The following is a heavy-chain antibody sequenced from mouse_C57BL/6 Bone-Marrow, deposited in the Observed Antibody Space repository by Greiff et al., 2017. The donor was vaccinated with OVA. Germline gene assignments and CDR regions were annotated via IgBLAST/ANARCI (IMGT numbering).Heavy chain of an antibody. V-gene: IGHV5-6*01. CDR3: ARQGSPY. CDR2: ISSGGSYT. J-gene: IGHJ4*01. Sequence: EVKLQESGGDLVKPGGSLKLSCAASGFTFSSYGMSWVRQTPDKRLEWVATISSGGSYTYYPASVKGRFTISRDNAKNTLYLQMSSLKSEDTAMYYCARQGSPYWGQGTSVTVSS. CDR1: GFTFSSYG.